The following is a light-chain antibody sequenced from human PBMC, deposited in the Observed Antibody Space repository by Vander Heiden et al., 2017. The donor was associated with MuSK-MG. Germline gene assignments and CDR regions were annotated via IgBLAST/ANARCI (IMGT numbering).Light chain of an antibody. Sequence: DIHMTQSPSSLSASVGDRVTITCRASQGISNYLAWYQQKPGKVPKLLIYAASTLQSGVPSRFSGSGSGTDFTLTISSLQPEDVATYYCQKYNSDLFGQGTRLEIK. J-gene: IGKJ5*01. V-gene: IGKV1-27*01. CDR3: QKYNSDL. CDR2: AAS. CDR1: QGISNY.